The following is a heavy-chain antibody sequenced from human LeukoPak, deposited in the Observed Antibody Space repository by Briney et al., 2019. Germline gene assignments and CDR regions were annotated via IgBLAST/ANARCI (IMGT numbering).Heavy chain of an antibody. D-gene: IGHD1-26*01. V-gene: IGHV4-59*11. CDR3: ARDIEAVGATLYFDY. CDR2: INYSWST. J-gene: IGHJ4*01. Sequence: SETLSLTCTVSGGSISSHYWSWIRQTPGKELEYIGQINYSWSTYYNPSLKTRVTLSIDTSKNQFTLKLRSVTAADTVVYYCARDIEAVGATLYFDYWGRGTLVTVSS. CDR1: GGSISSHY.